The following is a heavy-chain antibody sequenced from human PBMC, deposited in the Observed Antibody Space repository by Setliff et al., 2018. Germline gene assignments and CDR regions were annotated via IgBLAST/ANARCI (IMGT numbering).Heavy chain of an antibody. D-gene: IGHD3-22*01. Sequence: SETLSLTCTVSGGSISSGSYYWSWIRQPAGKGLEWIGRIYTSGSTNYNPSLKSRVTISVDTSKNQFSLKLSSVTAADTAVYYCVRGGWYSSSWYWYYDSSGYYLFDYWGQGTLVTVSS. J-gene: IGHJ4*02. CDR3: VRGGWYSSSWYWYYDSSGYYLFDY. CDR1: GGSISSGSYY. CDR2: IYTSGST. V-gene: IGHV4-61*02.